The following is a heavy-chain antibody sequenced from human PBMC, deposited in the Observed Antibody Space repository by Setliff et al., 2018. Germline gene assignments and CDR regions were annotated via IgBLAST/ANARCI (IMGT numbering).Heavy chain of an antibody. V-gene: IGHV4-30-4*08. D-gene: IGHD3-22*01. CDR2: TYYSGST. CDR1: GGSISSGDYY. Sequence: LSLTCTVSGGSISSGDYYWSWIRQPPGKGLEWIGYTYYSGSTYYNPSLKSRVTISVDTSKNQFSLKLSSVTAADTAVYYCARDRTDSSGHVDYWGQGTLVTVSS. J-gene: IGHJ4*02. CDR3: ARDRTDSSGHVDY.